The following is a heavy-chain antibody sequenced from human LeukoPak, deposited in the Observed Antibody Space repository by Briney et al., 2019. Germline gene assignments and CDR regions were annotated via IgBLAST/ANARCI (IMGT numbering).Heavy chain of an antibody. D-gene: IGHD4-17*01. J-gene: IGHJ4*02. CDR1: GFTFSSYW. CDR2: IKQEGSEK. Sequence: TGGSLRLSCAASGFTFSSYWMSWVRQAPGKGLEWVANIKQEGSEKYYVDSVKGRLTISRDNAKNSLYLQMNSLRAEDTAVYYCARDKSYGDSSDYWGQGTLVTVSS. V-gene: IGHV3-7*01. CDR3: ARDKSYGDSSDY.